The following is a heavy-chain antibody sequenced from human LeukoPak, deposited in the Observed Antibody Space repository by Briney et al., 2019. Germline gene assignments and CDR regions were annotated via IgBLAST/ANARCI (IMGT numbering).Heavy chain of an antibody. CDR3: ARLAPDYADYWFDP. Sequence: GQSLKSSCQTSGYDFSTKWIGWVRQMPGKGLEWMGIIYPLDSSTRYSPSFQGHVTISADTSINTAYLQWTSLKPSDTAIYYCARLAPDYADYWFDPWGQGTLVTVSS. J-gene: IGHJ5*02. CDR2: IYPLDSST. V-gene: IGHV5-51*01. CDR1: GYDFSTKW. D-gene: IGHD4-17*01.